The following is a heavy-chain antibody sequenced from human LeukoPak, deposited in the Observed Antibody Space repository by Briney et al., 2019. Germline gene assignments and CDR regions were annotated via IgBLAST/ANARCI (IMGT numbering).Heavy chain of an antibody. J-gene: IGHJ6*03. CDR2: IYYSGST. V-gene: IGHV4-59*01. CDR1: GGSISTYY. CDR3: ARAPGSAYYPYYYMDV. Sequence: ETLSLTCTVSGGSISTYYWSWIRQPPGKGLEWIGCIYYSGSTNYNPSLKSRVTISVDTSKNQFSLNLNSVTAADTAEYYCARAPGSAYYPYYYMDVWGKGTTVTVSS. D-gene: IGHD6-19*01.